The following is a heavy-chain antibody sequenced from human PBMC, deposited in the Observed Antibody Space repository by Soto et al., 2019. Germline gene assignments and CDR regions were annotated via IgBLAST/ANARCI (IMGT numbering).Heavy chain of an antibody. CDR2: ISGSGGST. CDR1: GFTFSSYA. V-gene: IGHV3-23*01. Sequence: GGSLRLSCAASGFTFSSYAMSWVRQAPGKGLEWVSAISGSGGSTYYADSVKDRFTISRDNSKNTLYLQMNSLRAEDTAVYYCAKDFCSGGSCYFDYWGQGTLVTVSS. D-gene: IGHD2-15*01. CDR3: AKDFCSGGSCYFDY. J-gene: IGHJ4*02.